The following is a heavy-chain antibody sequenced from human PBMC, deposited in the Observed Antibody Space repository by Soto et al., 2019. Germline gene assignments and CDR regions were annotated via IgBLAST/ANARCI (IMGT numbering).Heavy chain of an antibody. CDR1: GGSINSGDNY. Sequence: QVQLQESGPGLVKPSQTLPLTCTVSGGSINSGDNYWSWIRQSPGKGLEWIGYIYYTGSAYYNPSLRSRVTMSVDTSKNQFSLKLNSVTAADTAVYFCARFEGVGNGYYILDYWGQGTLVTVSS. CDR2: IYYTGSA. J-gene: IGHJ4*02. CDR3: ARFEGVGNGYYILDY. V-gene: IGHV4-30-4*01. D-gene: IGHD1-26*01.